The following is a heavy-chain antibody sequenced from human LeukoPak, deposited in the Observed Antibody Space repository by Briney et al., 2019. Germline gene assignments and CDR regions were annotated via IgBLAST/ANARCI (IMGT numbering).Heavy chain of an antibody. CDR1: GFSFTDYY. Sequence: PGGSLRLSCAASGFSFTDYYMSWIRQAPGKGLEWVSFINSYSNYTNYADSVKGRFSISRDNAKSSLYLQMNSLGAGDTAMYYCAREGFCGGDCPGYFDLWGRGTLVTVSS. J-gene: IGHJ2*01. CDR3: AREGFCGGDCPGYFDL. CDR2: INSYSNYT. V-gene: IGHV3-11*06. D-gene: IGHD2-21*02.